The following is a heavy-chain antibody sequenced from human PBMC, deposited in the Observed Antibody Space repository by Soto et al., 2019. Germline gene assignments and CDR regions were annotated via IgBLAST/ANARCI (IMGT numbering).Heavy chain of an antibody. V-gene: IGHV3-7*03. CDR3: ARLNGAKKNAVAGSYFDY. Sequence: PGGSLRLSCAASVFTFSSYWMSWVRQAPGKGLEWVANIKQDGSEKYYVDSVKGRFTISRDNAKSSLYLQMNSLRAEDTAVYYCARLNGAKKNAVAGSYFDYWGQGTLVTVSS. D-gene: IGHD6-19*01. CDR2: IKQDGSEK. CDR1: VFTFSSYW. J-gene: IGHJ4*02.